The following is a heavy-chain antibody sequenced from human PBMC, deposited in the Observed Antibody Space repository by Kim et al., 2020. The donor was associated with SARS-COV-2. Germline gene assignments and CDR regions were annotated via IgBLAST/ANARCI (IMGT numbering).Heavy chain of an antibody. CDR1: GGSISNYY. V-gene: IGHV4-59*08. CDR2: IYSSGST. CDR3: ARYDRSAYYFDY. J-gene: IGHJ4*02. Sequence: SETLSLTCTVSGGSISNYYWSWIRQPPGKGLEWIGYIYSSGSTIYNPSLQSRLTISIDTSRNQFSLGLTSVTAADTAIYYCARYDRSAYYFDYWGQGIMV. D-gene: IGHD3-22*01.